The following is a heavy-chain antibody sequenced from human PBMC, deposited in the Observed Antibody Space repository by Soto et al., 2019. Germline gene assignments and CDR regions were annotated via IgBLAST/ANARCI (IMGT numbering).Heavy chain of an antibody. CDR3: ARGARTDY. CDR2: INSDGSST. Sequence: EVQLVESGGGLVKPGGSLRLSCAASGFTFSSYSMNWVRQAPGKGLEWVSRINSDGSSTSYADSVKGRFTISRDNAKNTLYLQMNSLRAEDTAVYYCARGARTDYWGQGTLVTVSS. V-gene: IGHV3-74*02. CDR1: GFTFSSYS. J-gene: IGHJ4*02. D-gene: IGHD3-16*01.